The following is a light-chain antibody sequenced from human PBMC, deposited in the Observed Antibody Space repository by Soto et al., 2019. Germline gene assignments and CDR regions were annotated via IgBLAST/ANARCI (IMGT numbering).Light chain of an antibody. CDR3: QQSYSTLWT. J-gene: IGKJ1*01. CDR1: QSIDTY. V-gene: IGKV1-39*01. CDR2: SAS. Sequence: DIQMTQSPSSLPASVGDRVTITCRASQSIDTYLNWYQQNPGNAPKLLIYSASRLQSGAPSRFSGSGSGTDFTLTISSLQPEDFATYYCQQSYSTLWTFGQGTKVQVK.